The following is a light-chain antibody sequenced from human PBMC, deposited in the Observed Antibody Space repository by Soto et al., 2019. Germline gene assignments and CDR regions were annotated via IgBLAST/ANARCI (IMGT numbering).Light chain of an antibody. J-gene: IGLJ1*01. CDR3: SSYAGSNIYV. V-gene: IGLV2-11*01. CDR1: SSDVGGYNY. Sequence: QSALTQPRSVSGSPGQSVTISCTGTSSDVGGYNYVSWYQQHPGKAPKLMIFDVNERPSGVPDRFSGSKSGNTASLTISGLQAEDEADYYCSSYAGSNIYVFGTGTKLTVL. CDR2: DVN.